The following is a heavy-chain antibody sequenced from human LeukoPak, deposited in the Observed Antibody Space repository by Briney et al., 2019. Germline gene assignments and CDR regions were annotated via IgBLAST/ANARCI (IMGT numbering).Heavy chain of an antibody. CDR3: ARGPTYYYGSGSYYRGRDY. Sequence: GASVKVSCKASGYTFTSYAMHWVRQAPGQRLEWMGWINAGNGNTKYSQKFQGRVTITRDTSASTAYMELSSLRSEDTAVYYCARGPTYYYGSGSYYRGRDYWGQGTLVTVSS. V-gene: IGHV1-3*01. D-gene: IGHD3-10*01. CDR2: INAGNGNT. CDR1: GYTFTSYA. J-gene: IGHJ4*02.